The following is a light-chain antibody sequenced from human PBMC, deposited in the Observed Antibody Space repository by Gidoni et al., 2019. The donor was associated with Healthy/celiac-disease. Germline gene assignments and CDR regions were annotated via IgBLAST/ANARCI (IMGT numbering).Light chain of an antibody. CDR1: QSVLYSSNNKNY. CDR3: QQYYSTPLT. Sequence: DIVMTQSPDSLAVSLVERATINCKSSQSVLYSSNNKNYLAWYPQKPGQPPKLLIYWASTRESGVPDRFSGSGSGTDFTLTISSLQAEDVAVYYCQQYYSTPLTFGPGTKVDIK. CDR2: WAS. V-gene: IGKV4-1*01. J-gene: IGKJ3*01.